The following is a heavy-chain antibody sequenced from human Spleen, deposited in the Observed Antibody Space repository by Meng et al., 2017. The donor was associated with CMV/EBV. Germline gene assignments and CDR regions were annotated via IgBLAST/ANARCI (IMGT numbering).Heavy chain of an antibody. CDR2: MSQTGSII. CDR1: GFPFSSYE. CDR3: ARRTFGGVIGDL. Sequence: GGSLRLSYVASGFPFSSYEMNWVRQAPGKGLEWISFMSQTGSIIHYADSVKGRFIISRDNAKNSLYLQMASLTAEDTGVYYCARRTFGGVIGDLWGQGTLVTVSS. D-gene: IGHD3-16*01. V-gene: IGHV3-48*03. J-gene: IGHJ5*02.